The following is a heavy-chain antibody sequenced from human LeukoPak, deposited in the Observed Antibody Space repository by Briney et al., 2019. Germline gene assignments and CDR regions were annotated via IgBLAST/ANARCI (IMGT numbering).Heavy chain of an antibody. J-gene: IGHJ3*02. V-gene: IGHV4-30-2*01. CDR2: IYHSGST. Sequence: SGTLSLTCAVSGGSISSGGYSWSWIRQPPGKGLEWIGYIYHSGSTYYNPSLKSRVTISVDRSKNQFSLKLSSVTAADTAVYYCARGHYYDSRDAFDIWGQGTMVTVSS. D-gene: IGHD3-22*01. CDR3: ARGHYYDSRDAFDI. CDR1: GGSISSGGYS.